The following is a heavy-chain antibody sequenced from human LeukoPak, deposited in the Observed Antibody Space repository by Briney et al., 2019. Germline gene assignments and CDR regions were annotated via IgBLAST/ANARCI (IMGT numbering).Heavy chain of an antibody. D-gene: IGHD6-13*01. CDR2: ISGSGST. Sequence: GGSLRLSCAASGFTFSSYAMSWVRQAPGKGLEWVSAISGSGSTYYADSVKGRFTISRDNSKNTLYLQMNSLRAEDTAVYYCAKRYSSSWYLHDYWGQGTLVTVSS. J-gene: IGHJ4*02. CDR3: AKRYSSSWYLHDY. V-gene: IGHV3-23*01. CDR1: GFTFSSYA.